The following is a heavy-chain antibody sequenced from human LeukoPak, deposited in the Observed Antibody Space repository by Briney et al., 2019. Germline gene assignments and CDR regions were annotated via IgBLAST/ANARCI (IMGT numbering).Heavy chain of an antibody. CDR2: VLTYSRGI. Sequence: GGSLRLSCAVSGFTFSSYVMHWVRNAPGTGLVWVSRVLTYSRGIIYADSVKGRFTISRDNSKNTLYLQMNSLGAEDTAVYYWAKVTVEGVDPWGQGTLVTVSS. CDR1: GFTFSSYV. CDR3: AKVTVEGVDP. V-gene: IGHV3-NL1*01. D-gene: IGHD2-8*02. J-gene: IGHJ5*02.